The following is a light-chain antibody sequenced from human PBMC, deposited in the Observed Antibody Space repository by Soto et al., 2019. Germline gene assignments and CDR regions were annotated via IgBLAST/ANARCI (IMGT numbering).Light chain of an antibody. Sequence: EIVLTQSPATLSLSPGERDTLSCRASQSVGGHLAWYQQKPGQAPRLLIYDASDRATGIAARFSGSGSETDFTLTIRSLKPDDFAVYYCEQRHNWTPSLTFGQGTRLEIK. CDR3: EQRHNWTPSLT. CDR2: DAS. CDR1: QSVGGH. V-gene: IGKV3-11*01. J-gene: IGKJ5*01.